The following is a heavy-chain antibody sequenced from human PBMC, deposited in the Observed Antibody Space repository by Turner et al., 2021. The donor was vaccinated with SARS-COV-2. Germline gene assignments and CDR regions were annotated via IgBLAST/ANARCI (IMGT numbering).Heavy chain of an antibody. J-gene: IGHJ6*02. Sequence: QVQLVQSGDEVKKPGASVKVSCKVSGYTLTELSMHWVRQAPGKGLEWMGGFDPEDGETIYAQKFQGRVTMTEDTSTDTAYMELSSLRSEDTAVYYCATGVAVAGTPSDYYYYYGMDVWGQGTTVTVSS. CDR2: FDPEDGET. CDR1: GYTLTELS. D-gene: IGHD6-19*01. CDR3: ATGVAVAGTPSDYYYYYGMDV. V-gene: IGHV1-24*01.